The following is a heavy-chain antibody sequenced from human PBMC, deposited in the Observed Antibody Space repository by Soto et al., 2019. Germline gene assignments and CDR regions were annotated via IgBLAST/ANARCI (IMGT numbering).Heavy chain of an antibody. CDR2: MNPNNGNT. CDR1: GYTFTSYD. V-gene: IGHV1-8*01. CDR3: ARSPRNYYALGSYSYFRH. D-gene: IGHD3-10*01. J-gene: IGHJ1*01. Sequence: QVQLVQSGAEVKKPGASVKVSCKASGYTFTSYDISWVRQATGQGLGWMGWMNPNNGNTDYAPKFQGRVTMTMNTFIDTAYMELSSLRSEATAVYYCARSPRNYYALGSYSYFRHWGQGTLVTVSS.